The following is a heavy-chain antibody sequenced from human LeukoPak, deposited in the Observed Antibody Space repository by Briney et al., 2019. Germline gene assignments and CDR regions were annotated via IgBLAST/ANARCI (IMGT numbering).Heavy chain of an antibody. D-gene: IGHD3-10*01. CDR2: IYASGST. J-gene: IGHJ4*02. Sequence: SETLSLTCTVSGGSISSYYWSWIRQPAGKGLEWIGRIYASGSTNYNPSLKSRVTMSVDTSKNQFSLKLSSVTAADTAVYYCARDLGRGVISVLDYWGQGTLVTVSS. V-gene: IGHV4-4*07. CDR3: ARDLGRGVISVLDY. CDR1: GGSISSYY.